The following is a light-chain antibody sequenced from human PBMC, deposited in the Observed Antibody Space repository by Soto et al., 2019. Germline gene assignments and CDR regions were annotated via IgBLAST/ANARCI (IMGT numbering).Light chain of an antibody. Sequence: DIPMTQSPSSLSASLEDRVTITCQPSQDITYYLNWYQHKPGKAPTLLIYDATTLEPGVPSRFSGSGSGTHFTLTISSLQPEDVATYYCQQYAQLPPAFDGGTRVQI. CDR1: QDITYY. J-gene: IGKJ4*01. V-gene: IGKV1-33*01. CDR3: QQYAQLPPA. CDR2: DAT.